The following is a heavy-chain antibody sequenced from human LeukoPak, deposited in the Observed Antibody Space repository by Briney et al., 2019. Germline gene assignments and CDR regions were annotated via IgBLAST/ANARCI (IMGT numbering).Heavy chain of an antibody. D-gene: IGHD3-16*01. CDR1: GPSVRSHY. V-gene: IGHV4-59*02. CDR3: ARGGIDGPGDF. Sequence: PSETLSLTCIVSGPSVRSHYWNWIRPPPGKGLEWIGFMSYSGTTNYNPSLDSRVNISMDRSRGRVSLRLSSVAGADTAYYRCARGGIDGPGDFGGQGTLVSVSS. J-gene: IGHJ4*02. CDR2: MSYSGTT.